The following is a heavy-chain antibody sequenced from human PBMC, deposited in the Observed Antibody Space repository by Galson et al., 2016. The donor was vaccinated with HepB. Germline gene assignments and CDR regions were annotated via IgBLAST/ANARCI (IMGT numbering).Heavy chain of an antibody. CDR2: IWHDENNK. J-gene: IGHJ4*02. CDR1: GFTFSNYG. CDR3: EKDEGVAVPRPFDY. Sequence: SLRLSCAGSGFTFSNYGMHWVRQAPGKGLEWVAVIWHDENNKYYADSVKGRFTISRDNSKNTVYLQMNSLRPEDTAIYYCEKDEGVAVPRPFDYWGQGTLVTVSS. D-gene: IGHD6-19*01. V-gene: IGHV3-33*06.